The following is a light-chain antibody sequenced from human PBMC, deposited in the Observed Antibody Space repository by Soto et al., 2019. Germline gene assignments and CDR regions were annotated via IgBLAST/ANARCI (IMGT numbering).Light chain of an antibody. Sequence: EIVLTQSPGTLSLSPGERATLYCKASQSVSNSDLAWYQQKPGQAPRLLIYGAFSRATHAPDRFSGSESGTDFTLTIDILAPEDSAVYYCQQYSPSPRPFGQGTKVEVK. CDR3: QQYSPSPRP. V-gene: IGKV3-20*01. J-gene: IGKJ1*01. CDR1: QSVSNSD. CDR2: GAF.